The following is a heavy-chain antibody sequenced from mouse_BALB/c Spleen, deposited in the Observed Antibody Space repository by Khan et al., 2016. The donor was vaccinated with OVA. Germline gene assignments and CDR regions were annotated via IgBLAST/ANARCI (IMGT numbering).Heavy chain of an antibody. J-gene: IGHJ4*01. Sequence: EVQLVESGGDLVNPGGSLKLSCAASGFIFSSYGMSWVRQTPDKRLEWVATISRGGTYTYYPDSVKGRFTISRDNAKNTLSLQMSSLKSEDTAMYDCTRFISTTTGDYYAMDYWGQGTSVTVSS. D-gene: IGHD1-2*01. CDR3: TRFISTTTGDYYAMDY. CDR1: GFIFSSYG. CDR2: ISRGGTYT. V-gene: IGHV5-6*01.